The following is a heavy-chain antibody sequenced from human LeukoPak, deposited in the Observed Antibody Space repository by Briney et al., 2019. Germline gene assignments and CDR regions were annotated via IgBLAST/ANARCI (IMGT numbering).Heavy chain of an antibody. CDR1: GFTVSSNY. CDR2: ISGSGGST. Sequence: PGGSLRLSCAASGFTVSSNYMSWVRQAPGKGLEWVSVISGSGGSTYYADSVKGRFTISRDNSKNTLYLQMNSLRAEDTAVYYCAKAEYYGSGSLLGWGQGTLVTVSS. J-gene: IGHJ4*02. D-gene: IGHD3-10*01. V-gene: IGHV3-23*01. CDR3: AKAEYYGSGSLLG.